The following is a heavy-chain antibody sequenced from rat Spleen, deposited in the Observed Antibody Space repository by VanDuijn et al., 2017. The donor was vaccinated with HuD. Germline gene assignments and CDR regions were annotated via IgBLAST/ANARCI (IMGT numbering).Heavy chain of an antibody. CDR3: TRGLSMSSTNYYYALFAY. J-gene: IGHJ3*01. CDR2: IDKSGST. Sequence: EVQLQESGPGLVKPSQSLSLTCSVTGSSISTYYWGWIRKFPGNKMEWMGYIDKSGSTSYNPSLKSRISITRDTSKNQFFLQLNSVTTEDTATYYCTRGLSMSSTNYYYALFAYWGQGTLVTVSS. D-gene: IGHD1-6*01. V-gene: IGHV3-1*01. CDR1: GSSISTYY.